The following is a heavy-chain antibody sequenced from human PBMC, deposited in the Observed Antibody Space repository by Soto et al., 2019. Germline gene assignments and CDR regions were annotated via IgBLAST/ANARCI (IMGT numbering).Heavy chain of an antibody. CDR3: ARGSGIVALPGELEDVKYDY. D-gene: IGHD1-1*01. J-gene: IGHJ4*02. CDR1: GQSFSGHS. Sequence: QVQLQQWGAGLVKPSETLSLSCAVYGQSFSGHSWAWIRQPPGKGLEWSGEINESGSTYYNPSLKSLVTISTDTSKNQFSLKLSSVSAADTAAYFCARGSGIVALPGELEDVKYDYWGQGTLVNVSS. V-gene: IGHV4-34*01. CDR2: INESGST.